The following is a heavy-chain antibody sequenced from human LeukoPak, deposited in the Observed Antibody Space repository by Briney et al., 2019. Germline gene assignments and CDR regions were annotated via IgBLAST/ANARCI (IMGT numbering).Heavy chain of an antibody. CDR1: GFTFSDYY. J-gene: IGHJ4*02. CDR3: AKDLGASAYCSGGSCYSGAVAGIGY. D-gene: IGHD2-15*01. Sequence: GGSLRLSCAASGFTFSDYYMSWIRQAPGKGLEWVSAISGSGGSTYYADSVKGRFTISRDNSKNTLYLQMNSLRAEDTAVYYCAKDLGASAYCSGGSCYSGAVAGIGYWGQGTLVTVSS. V-gene: IGHV3-23*01. CDR2: ISGSGGST.